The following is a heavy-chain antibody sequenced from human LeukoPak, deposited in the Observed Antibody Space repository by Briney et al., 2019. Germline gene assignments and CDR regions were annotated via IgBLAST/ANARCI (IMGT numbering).Heavy chain of an antibody. Sequence: GGSLRLSCAASGFTFSDYAMSWVRQAPGKGLEWVSAISGSGGSTYYTDSVKGRFTISRDNSKNTLFLQMNSLRAEDTAVYYCAKEGCTSTTCYSNCWGQGTLVTVSS. CDR2: ISGSGGST. CDR1: GFTFSDYA. CDR3: AKEGCTSTTCYSNC. V-gene: IGHV3-23*01. J-gene: IGHJ4*02. D-gene: IGHD2-2*01.